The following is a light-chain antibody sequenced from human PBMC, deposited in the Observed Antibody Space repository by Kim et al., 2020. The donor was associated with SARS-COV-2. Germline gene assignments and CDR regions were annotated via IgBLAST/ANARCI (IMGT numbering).Light chain of an antibody. J-gene: IGLJ1*01. Sequence: SSELTQDPAVSVALGQTVRITCQGDSLRSFFASWYQQKPGQAPALVIYGKNNRPSGIPDRFSGSSSGNTASLTITGAQAEDEAYYYCNSRDSSAKGVFGTGTKVTVL. CDR2: GKN. CDR3: NSRDSSAKGV. CDR1: SLRSFF. V-gene: IGLV3-19*01.